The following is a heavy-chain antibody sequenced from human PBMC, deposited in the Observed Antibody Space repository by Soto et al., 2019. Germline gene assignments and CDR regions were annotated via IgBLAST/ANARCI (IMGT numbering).Heavy chain of an antibody. Sequence: PGGSLRLSCAASGFSFSDAWMTWVRQVPGKGLEWVGRIKTMTDGGTTTYAAPVKGRFSISRDDSKSTLFLQMNSLKIEDTGVYYCTTGRYTFGLDSWGQGTLVTVSS. CDR3: TTGRYTFGLDS. V-gene: IGHV3-15*01. CDR2: IKTMTDGGTT. J-gene: IGHJ4*02. CDR1: GFSFSDAW. D-gene: IGHD5-18*01.